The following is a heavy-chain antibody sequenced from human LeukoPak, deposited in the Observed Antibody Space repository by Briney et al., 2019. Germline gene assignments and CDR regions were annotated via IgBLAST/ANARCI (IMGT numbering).Heavy chain of an antibody. V-gene: IGHV3-74*01. CDR3: ARDSLDLGGDAFDI. D-gene: IGHD3-16*01. J-gene: IGHJ3*02. Sequence: GGSLRLSCAASGFTFSSYWMHWVRQAPGKGLVWVSRINTDGSSTSYADSVKGRFTISRDNAKNTLYLQMNSLRAEDTAVYYCARDSLDLGGDAFDIWGQGTMVTVSS. CDR1: GFTFSSYW. CDR2: INTDGSST.